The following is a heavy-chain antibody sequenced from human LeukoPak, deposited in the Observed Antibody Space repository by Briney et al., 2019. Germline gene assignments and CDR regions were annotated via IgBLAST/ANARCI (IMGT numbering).Heavy chain of an antibody. J-gene: IGHJ4*02. CDR2: FFYSGSS. D-gene: IGHD3-16*02. V-gene: IGHV4-39*07. Sequence: SETLSLTCTVSGGSISSGDYYWSWIRQPPGKGLEWIGSFFYSGSSYYNPSFQSRVTISGDTSKSQFSLRLTSVTAADTAVYFCARDVRLGELSAGDYWGQGALVTVSS. CDR3: ARDVRLGELSAGDY. CDR1: GGSISSGDYY.